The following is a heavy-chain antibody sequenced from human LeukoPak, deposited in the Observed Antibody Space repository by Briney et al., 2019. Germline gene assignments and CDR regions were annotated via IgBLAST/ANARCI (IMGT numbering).Heavy chain of an antibody. Sequence: PTGGSLRLSCAASGFTFDDYAMHWVRQAPGKGLEWVSGISWNSGSIGYADSVKGRFTISRDNAKNSLYLQMNSLRAEDTALYYCARPREYSYGSSYYFDYWGQGTLVTVSS. CDR3: ARPREYSYGSSYYFDY. CDR2: ISWNSGSI. J-gene: IGHJ4*02. V-gene: IGHV3-9*01. D-gene: IGHD5-18*01. CDR1: GFTFDDYA.